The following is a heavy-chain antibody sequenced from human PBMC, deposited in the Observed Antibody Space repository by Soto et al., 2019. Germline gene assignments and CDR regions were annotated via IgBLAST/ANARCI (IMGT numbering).Heavy chain of an antibody. CDR2: ITYSSTTI. CDR1: GLSFSKYS. CDR3: AKERRPSSGGQQLLHDDY. D-gene: IGHD6-13*01. V-gene: IGHV3-48*01. Sequence: PGGSLRLSCATSGLSFSKYSMNWVRQTPGKGLEWVSYITYSSTTISYADSVNGRFTISRDNAKNSLYLQMNSLRAEDTAVYYCAKERRPSSGGQQLLHDDYWGEGTLVTVYS. J-gene: IGHJ4*02.